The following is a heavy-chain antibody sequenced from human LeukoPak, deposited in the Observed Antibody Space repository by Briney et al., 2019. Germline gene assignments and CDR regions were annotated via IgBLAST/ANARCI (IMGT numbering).Heavy chain of an antibody. V-gene: IGHV1-18*01. Sequence: ASVKVSCKASGYTFTSYGISWVRQAPGQGLEWMGWISAYNGNTNYAQKLQGRVTMTTDTSTSTAYTELRSLRSDDTAVYYCARYMDCGGDCYDYWGQGTLVTVSS. D-gene: IGHD2-21*01. CDR1: GYTFTSYG. CDR3: ARYMDCGGDCYDY. J-gene: IGHJ4*02. CDR2: ISAYNGNT.